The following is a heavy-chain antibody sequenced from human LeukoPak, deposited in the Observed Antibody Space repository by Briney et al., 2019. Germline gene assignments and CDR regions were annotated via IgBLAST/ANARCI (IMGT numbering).Heavy chain of an antibody. CDR3: ARAPLYYYDSSGYRPEYFQH. CDR1: GGTFSSYA. J-gene: IGHJ1*01. V-gene: IGHV1-69*05. Sequence: SVKVSCKASGGTFSSYAISWVRQAPGQGLEWMGRIIPIFGTASYAQKFQGRVTITTDESTSTAYMELSSLRSEDTAVYYCARAPLYYYDSSGYRPEYFQHWGQGTLVTVSS. CDR2: IIPIFGTA. D-gene: IGHD3-22*01.